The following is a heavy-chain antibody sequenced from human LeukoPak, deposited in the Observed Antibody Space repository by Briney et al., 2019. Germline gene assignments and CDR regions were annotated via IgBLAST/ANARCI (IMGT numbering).Heavy chain of an antibody. J-gene: IGHJ4*02. D-gene: IGHD1-14*01. CDR3: ARANQNYFDY. Sequence: ASVKVSCKASGYTFTGYYMHWVRQAPGQGLGWMGWINPNSGGTNYAQKFQGRVTMTRDTSISTAFMEMSRLRSDDTAIYYCARANQNYFDYWGQGTLVTVSS. CDR1: GYTFTGYY. CDR2: INPNSGGT. V-gene: IGHV1-2*02.